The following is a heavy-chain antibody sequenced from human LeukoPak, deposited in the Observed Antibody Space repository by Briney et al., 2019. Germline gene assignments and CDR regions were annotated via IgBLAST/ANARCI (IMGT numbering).Heavy chain of an antibody. CDR3: ARGLNRNDYGDYGY. CDR1: GGSLSSYY. Sequence: PSETLSLSCTVSGGSLSSYYWTWIRQPPGKGLEWIGYIYYTGSTSYNPSLKSRVTISVQTSKNQFSLKLSSVTAADTAVYYCARGLNRNDYGDYGYWGQGTLVTVSS. D-gene: IGHD4-17*01. V-gene: IGHV4-59*01. CDR2: IYYTGST. J-gene: IGHJ4*02.